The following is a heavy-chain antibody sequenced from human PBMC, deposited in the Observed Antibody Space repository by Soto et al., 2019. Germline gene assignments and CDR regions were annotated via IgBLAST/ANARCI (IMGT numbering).Heavy chain of an antibody. V-gene: IGHV5-51*01. J-gene: IGHJ6*02. CDR2: IHPGDSDT. CDR3: ARRGYSGYELYGMDV. Sequence: GESLKISCKGSGYSFISYWIGWVRQMPGKGLEWMGIIHPGDSDTRYSPSFQGQVTISADKSISTVHLQWSSLKASDTATYYCARRGYSGYELYGMDVWGQGTTVTVSS. D-gene: IGHD5-12*01. CDR1: GYSFISYW.